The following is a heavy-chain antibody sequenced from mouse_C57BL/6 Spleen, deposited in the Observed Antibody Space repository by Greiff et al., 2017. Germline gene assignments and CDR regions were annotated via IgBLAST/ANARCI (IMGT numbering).Heavy chain of an antibody. CDR3: ARAGLRRAWFAY. Sequence: VQLQQSGPELVKPGASVKISCKASGYTFTDYYMNWVKQSHGKSLEWIGDINPNNGGTSYNQKFKGKATLTVDKSSSTAYMELRSLTSEDSAVYYCARAGLRRAWFAYWGQGTLVTVSA. J-gene: IGHJ3*01. CDR2: INPNNGGT. CDR1: GYTFTDYY. D-gene: IGHD2-4*01. V-gene: IGHV1-26*01.